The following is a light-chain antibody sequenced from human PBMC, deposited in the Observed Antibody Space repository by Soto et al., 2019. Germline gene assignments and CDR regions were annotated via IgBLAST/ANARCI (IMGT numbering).Light chain of an antibody. Sequence: EIVLTQSPGTLSLSPGGRSTLSGRSSQSVSLSLAWYQQKPGQAPRLLIYDASKRASGFPARFSGSGSGTDFTLTISSLEPEDFAVYYCQERTGWPPWTFGQGTKVDI. CDR3: QERTGWPPWT. CDR2: DAS. J-gene: IGKJ1*01. CDR1: QSVSLS. V-gene: IGKV3-11*01.